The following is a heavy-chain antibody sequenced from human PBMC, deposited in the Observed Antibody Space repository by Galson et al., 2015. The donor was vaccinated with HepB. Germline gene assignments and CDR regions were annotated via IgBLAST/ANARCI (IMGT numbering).Heavy chain of an antibody. CDR3: ARAGVGAITGFDY. CDR1: GFTFSSYA. CDR2: ISYDGSNK. J-gene: IGHJ4*02. Sequence: SLRLSCAASGFTFSSYAMHWVRQAPGKGLEWVAVISYDGSNKYYADSVKGRFTISRDNSKNTLYLQMNSLRAEDTAVYYCARAGVGAITGFDYWGQGTLVTVSS. D-gene: IGHD1-26*01. V-gene: IGHV3-30*04.